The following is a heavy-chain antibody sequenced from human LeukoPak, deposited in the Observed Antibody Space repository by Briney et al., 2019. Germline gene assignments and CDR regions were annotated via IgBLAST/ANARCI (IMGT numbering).Heavy chain of an antibody. J-gene: IGHJ5*02. D-gene: IGHD3-10*01. CDR1: GFSISSTYC. CDR3: ARVCCYYDSGSSPNWLDP. CDR2: ICHSGST. Sequence: SETLSLTCSVSGFSISSTYCWGWVRQPPGQGLEWIGNICHSGSTYYNPSLKSRVSMSLDTSKDQLSLKLISASAADTAVYYCARVCCYYDSGSSPNWLDPWGQGTLVTVSS. V-gene: IGHV4-38-2*02.